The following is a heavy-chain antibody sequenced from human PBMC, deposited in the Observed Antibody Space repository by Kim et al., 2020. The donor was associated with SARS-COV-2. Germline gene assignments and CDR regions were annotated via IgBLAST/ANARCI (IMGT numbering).Heavy chain of an antibody. D-gene: IGHD3-22*01. J-gene: IGHJ4*02. Sequence: YADSVKGRFPISRDNSKNTLYLQMNSLGAEATAVYYCARERYDSSGYYFDYWGQGTLVTVSS. CDR3: ARERYDSSGYYFDY. V-gene: IGHV3-33*01.